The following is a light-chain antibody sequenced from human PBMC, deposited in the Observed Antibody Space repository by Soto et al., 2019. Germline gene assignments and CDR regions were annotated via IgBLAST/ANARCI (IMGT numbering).Light chain of an antibody. CDR3: NSYTSSGTLGV. V-gene: IGLV2-14*01. Sequence: QSALTQPASVSGSPGQSITISCTGTSSDVGGYNYVSWYQQHPGKAPKLMIYEVCNRPSGVSNRFSGSKSGNTASLTISGLQAEDEADCYCNSYTSSGTLGVFGTGTKLTVL. J-gene: IGLJ1*01. CDR2: EVC. CDR1: SSDVGGYNY.